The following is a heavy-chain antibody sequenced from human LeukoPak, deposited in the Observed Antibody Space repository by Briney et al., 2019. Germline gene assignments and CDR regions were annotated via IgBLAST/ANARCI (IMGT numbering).Heavy chain of an antibody. CDR2: IYPGDSDT. CDR1: GYSFTGYW. V-gene: IGHV5-51*01. J-gene: IGHJ5*02. Sequence: GESLKISCKGSGYSFTGYWIGWVRQMPGKGREWMGIIYPGDSDTRYSPSFQGQVTISTDKSISTAYLQWSSLKASDTAMYYCARHEKYCSGGSCYSAWFDPWGQGTLVTVSS. CDR3: ARHEKYCSGGSCYSAWFDP. D-gene: IGHD2-15*01.